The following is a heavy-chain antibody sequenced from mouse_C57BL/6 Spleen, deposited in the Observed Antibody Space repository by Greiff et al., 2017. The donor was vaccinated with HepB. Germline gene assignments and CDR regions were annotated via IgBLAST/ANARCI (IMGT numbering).Heavy chain of an antibody. D-gene: IGHD1-1*01. V-gene: IGHV1-82*01. Sequence: VQLQQSGPELVKPGASVKISCKASGYAFSSSWMNWVKQRPGKGLEWIGRLYPGDGDTNYNGKFQGKATLTADKSSSPAYMQLSSLTTEASAVYFGARGNYYGRSYGLDYWGQGTTLTVSS. CDR1: GYAFSSSW. J-gene: IGHJ2*01. CDR3: ARGNYYGRSYGLDY. CDR2: LYPGDGDT.